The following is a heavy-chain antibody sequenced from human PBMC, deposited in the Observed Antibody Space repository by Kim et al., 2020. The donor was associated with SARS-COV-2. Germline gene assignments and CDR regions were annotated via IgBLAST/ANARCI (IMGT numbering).Heavy chain of an antibody. CDR2: INPNSGGT. CDR3: ARDRSSSSGRWFDP. Sequence: ASVKVSCKASGYTFTGYYMHWVRQAPGQGLEWMGWINPNSGGTNYAQKFQGRVTMTRDTSISTAYMELSRLRSDDTAVYYCARDRSSSSGRWFDPWGQGTLVTVSS. V-gene: IGHV1-2*02. D-gene: IGHD6-6*01. J-gene: IGHJ5*02. CDR1: GYTFTGYY.